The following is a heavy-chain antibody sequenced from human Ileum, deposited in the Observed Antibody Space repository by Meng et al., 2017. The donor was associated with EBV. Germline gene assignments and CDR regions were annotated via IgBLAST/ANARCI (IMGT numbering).Heavy chain of an antibody. CDR1: GDSVSGSDW. J-gene: IGHJ4*02. Sequence: QGQLRASGPGLVTPSGTLSLTCVVPGDSVSGSDWWSWVRQPPGKGLEWIGEVYHDGATNYHPSLKSRVTISLDKSKNEVNLHLNSLTAADTAVYFCARSSPIVRGLDYWGQGTLVTVSS. CDR3: ARSSPIVRGLDY. D-gene: IGHD3-10*01. CDR2: VYHDGAT. V-gene: IGHV4-4*02.